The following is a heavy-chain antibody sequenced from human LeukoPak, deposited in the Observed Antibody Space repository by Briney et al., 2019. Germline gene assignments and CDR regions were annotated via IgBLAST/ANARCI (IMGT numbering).Heavy chain of an antibody. Sequence: PGGSLRLSCAASGFTFSNFAMSWVRQAPGKGLECVSVISDSGASTYFADSVRGRFTISRDNSKNTLYLQMSSLRVDDTAVYYCGRDGGNRWFDFWGQGTLVTVSS. V-gene: IGHV3-23*01. D-gene: IGHD2-15*01. CDR3: GRDGGNRWFDF. J-gene: IGHJ4*02. CDR2: ISDSGAST. CDR1: GFTFSNFA.